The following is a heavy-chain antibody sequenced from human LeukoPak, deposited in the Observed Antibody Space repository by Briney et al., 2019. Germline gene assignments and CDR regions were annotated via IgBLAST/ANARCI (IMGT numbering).Heavy chain of an antibody. V-gene: IGHV3-9*01. CDR3: AKAHSSSSLADAFDI. Sequence: PGGSLRLSCAASGFTFDDYAMHLVRQAPGKGLEWVSGISWNSGSIGYADSVKGRFTISRDNAKNSLYLQMNSLRAEDTALYYCAKAHSSSSLADAFDIWGQGTMVTVSS. CDR2: ISWNSGSI. J-gene: IGHJ3*02. CDR1: GFTFDDYA. D-gene: IGHD6-6*01.